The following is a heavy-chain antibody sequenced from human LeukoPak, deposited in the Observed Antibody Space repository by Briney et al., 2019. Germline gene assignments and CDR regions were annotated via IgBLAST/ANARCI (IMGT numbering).Heavy chain of an antibody. Sequence: GGSLRLSCAASGFTFSSYAMSWVRQAPGKGLEWVSSISGSGGSTYYADFVKGRFTISRDKSKNTLYLHMNSLRAEDTAVYYSANDYDFGHWGQGTLVTVSS. CDR3: ANDYDFGH. CDR1: GFTFSSYA. D-gene: IGHD3-3*01. CDR2: ISGSGGST. J-gene: IGHJ4*02. V-gene: IGHV3-23*01.